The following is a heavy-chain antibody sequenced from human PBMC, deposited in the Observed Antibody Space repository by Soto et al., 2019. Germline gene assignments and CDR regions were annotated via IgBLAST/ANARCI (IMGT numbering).Heavy chain of an antibody. V-gene: IGHV4-59*08. CDR3: ERQVRGRSRHHPGSSHF. CDR2: IYYSGST. J-gene: IGHJ4*02. D-gene: IGHD3-10*01. CDR1: GGSISSYY. Sequence: SETLSLTCTVSGGSISSYYWSWIRQPPGKGLEWIGYIYYSGSTNYNPSPKSRVTISVDTSKNQFSLKLSSVTAADTAVYYCERQVRGRSRHHPGSSHFCGPGTLVTVSS.